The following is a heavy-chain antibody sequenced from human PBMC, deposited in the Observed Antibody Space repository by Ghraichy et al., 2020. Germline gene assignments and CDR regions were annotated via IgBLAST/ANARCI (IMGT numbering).Heavy chain of an antibody. CDR2: INDDGKER. Sequence: GGSLRLSCKASGFSFSKSWMSWVRQSPERGLEWVANINDDGKERYYVDSLRGRFTISRDNDKNSLLLQITRLGVDDTAVYYCARDPKRGALDYWGQGTLVAVSA. D-gene: IGHD3-10*01. V-gene: IGHV3-7*03. CDR3: ARDPKRGALDY. CDR1: GFSFSKSW. J-gene: IGHJ4*02.